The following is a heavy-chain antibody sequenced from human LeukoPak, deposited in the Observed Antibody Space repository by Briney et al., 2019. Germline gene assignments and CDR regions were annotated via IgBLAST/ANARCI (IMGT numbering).Heavy chain of an antibody. CDR3: AIHITMIVVVITDPVY. D-gene: IGHD3-22*01. J-gene: IGHJ4*02. CDR2: ISGSGGST. V-gene: IGHV3-23*01. Sequence: GGSLRLSCAASGFTFSSYAMSWVRQAPGKGLEWVSAISGSGGSTYYADSVKGRFTISRDNSKNTLYLQMNSLRAEDTAVYYCAIHITMIVVVITDPVYWGQGTLVTVSS. CDR1: GFTFSSYA.